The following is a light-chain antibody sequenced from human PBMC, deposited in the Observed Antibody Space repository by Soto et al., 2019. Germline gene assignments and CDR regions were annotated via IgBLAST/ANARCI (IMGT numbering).Light chain of an antibody. J-gene: IGKJ1*01. CDR1: QSVSSY. CDR3: QQRSNWPT. CDR2: DAS. V-gene: IGKV3-11*01. Sequence: IVWTQSPATLSLSPGERATLSCRASQSVSSYLAWYQQKPGQAPRLLIYDASNRATGIPARFSGSGSGTDFTLTISSLEPEDFAVYYCQQRSNWPTFGQGTKVDIK.